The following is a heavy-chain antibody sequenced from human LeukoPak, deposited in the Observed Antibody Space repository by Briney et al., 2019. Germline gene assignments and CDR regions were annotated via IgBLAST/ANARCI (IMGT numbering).Heavy chain of an antibody. CDR1: GGSIRSDF. CDR3: ARVAAAADTVSGMDV. Sequence: SETLSLTCTVSGGSIRSDFWSWIRQPPGKGLEWIGHVYYSGSTNYSPSLNSRVTISIDTSKNQFSLKLSSVTAADTAVYYCARVAAAADTVSGMDVWGQGTTVTVSS. J-gene: IGHJ6*02. D-gene: IGHD6-13*01. V-gene: IGHV4-59*13. CDR2: VYYSGST.